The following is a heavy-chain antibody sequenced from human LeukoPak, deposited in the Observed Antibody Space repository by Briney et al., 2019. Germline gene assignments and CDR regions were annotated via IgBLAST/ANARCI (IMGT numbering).Heavy chain of an antibody. CDR3: ARAAAGETIDY. CDR2: IGTAGDT. Sequence: GGSLRLSCAASGFTFSSYDMYWVRQATGKGLEWVSAIGTAGDTYYPGSVKGRFTISRENAKNSLYLQMNSLRAGDTAVYYCARAAAGETIDYWGQGTLVTVSS. CDR1: GFTFSSYD. V-gene: IGHV3-13*01. D-gene: IGHD6-13*01. J-gene: IGHJ4*02.